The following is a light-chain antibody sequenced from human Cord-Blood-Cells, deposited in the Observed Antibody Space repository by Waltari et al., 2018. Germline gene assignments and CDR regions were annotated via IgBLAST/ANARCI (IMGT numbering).Light chain of an antibody. CDR3: QQYYSTPPT. CDR1: QSVLYSSNNKNY. CDR2: WAS. Sequence: DIVMTQSPDSLAVSLGERATIHCKSSQSVLYSSNNKNYLAWYQKKPGPPPKLLIYWASTRESGVPDRFSGSGSGTDFTLTISSLQAEDVAVYYCQQYYSTPPTFGQGTKLEIK. V-gene: IGKV4-1*01. J-gene: IGKJ2*01.